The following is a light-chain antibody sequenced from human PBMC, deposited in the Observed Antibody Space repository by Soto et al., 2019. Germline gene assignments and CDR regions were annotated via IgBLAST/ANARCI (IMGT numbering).Light chain of an antibody. CDR3: QQYGSLSWT. J-gene: IGKJ1*01. CDR1: QSVSIK. V-gene: IGKV3-20*01. Sequence: TQSAATLAVSTGERATLSCRASQSVSIKLAWYQQKPGQAPRILIFGASGRATGIPDRFSGSGSGTDFTLTISRLEPEDFAVYYCQQYGSLSWTFGQRTKV. CDR2: GAS.